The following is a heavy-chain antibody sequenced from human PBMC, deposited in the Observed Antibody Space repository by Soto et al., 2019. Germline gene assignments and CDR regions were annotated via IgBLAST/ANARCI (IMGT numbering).Heavy chain of an antibody. CDR3: ARGLWSFDY. D-gene: IGHD5-18*01. J-gene: IGHJ4*02. CDR1: GFTFSNYG. Sequence: QVQLVESGGGVVQPGRSLRLSCAASGFTFSNYGMHWVRQAQGKGLEWVAVIGYDGGNKYYADSVKGRFTNSRDKSKNTLYLQMNSLSAEDTAVYYCARGLWSFDYWGQGTLVSVSS. V-gene: IGHV3-33*01. CDR2: IGYDGGNK.